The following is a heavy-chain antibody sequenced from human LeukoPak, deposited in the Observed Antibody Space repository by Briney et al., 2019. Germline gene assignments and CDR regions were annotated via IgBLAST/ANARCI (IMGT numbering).Heavy chain of an antibody. CDR2: INHSGST. CDR3: ATGSSWADAFDI. V-gene: IGHV4-34*01. Sequence: SETLSLTCAVYGGSFSGYYWSWIRQPPGKGLEWIGEINHSGSTNYNPSLKSRVTISVDTSKNQFSLKLSSVTAADTAVYYCATGSSWADAFDIWGQGTMVTVSS. D-gene: IGHD2-15*01. CDR1: GGSFSGYY. J-gene: IGHJ3*02.